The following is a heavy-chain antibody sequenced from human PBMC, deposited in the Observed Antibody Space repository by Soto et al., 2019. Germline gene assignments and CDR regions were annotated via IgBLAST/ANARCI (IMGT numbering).Heavy chain of an antibody. V-gene: IGHV1-2*02. J-gene: IGHJ6*02. D-gene: IGHD2-2*02. Sequence: ASVKVSCKASGYTFSGYYIHWLRQAPGQGLEWMGWINPNSGGTNYAQKFQGRVTVTRDTPTSTAYMELSRLTSDDTAVYYCARSLTEGYCAITGCYTRPLYGMDVWGQGTTVTVSS. CDR3: ARSLTEGYCAITGCYTRPLYGMDV. CDR2: INPNSGGT. CDR1: GYTFSGYY.